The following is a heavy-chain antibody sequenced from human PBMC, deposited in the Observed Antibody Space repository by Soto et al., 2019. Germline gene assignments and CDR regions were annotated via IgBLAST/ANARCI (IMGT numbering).Heavy chain of an antibody. J-gene: IGHJ4*02. V-gene: IGHV1-8*01. CDR2: MNPNSGNT. Sequence: QVQLVQSGAEVKKPGASVKVSCKASGYTFTSYDINWVRQATGQGLEWMGWMNPNSGNTGYAQKFQGRVTMTRTTSISTAYMELSSLRSEDTAVYYCARGEATYDFWSGGIVDYWGQGTLVTVSS. CDR1: GYTFTSYD. CDR3: ARGEATYDFWSGGIVDY. D-gene: IGHD3-3*01.